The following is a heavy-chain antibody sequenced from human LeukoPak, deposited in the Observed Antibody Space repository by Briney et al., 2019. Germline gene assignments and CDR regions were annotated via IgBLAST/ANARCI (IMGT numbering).Heavy chain of an antibody. CDR1: GGSISSSSYY. V-gene: IGHV4-39*07. J-gene: IGHJ4*02. Sequence: PSETLSLTCTVSGGSISSSSYYWGWIRQPPGKGLEWIGSIYYSGSTYYNPSLKSRVTISVDTSKNQFSLKLSSVTAADTAVYYCARNMALDSSGWYFVRTSLYFDYWGQGTLVTVSS. CDR2: IYYSGST. CDR3: ARNMALDSSGWYFVRTSLYFDY. D-gene: IGHD6-19*01.